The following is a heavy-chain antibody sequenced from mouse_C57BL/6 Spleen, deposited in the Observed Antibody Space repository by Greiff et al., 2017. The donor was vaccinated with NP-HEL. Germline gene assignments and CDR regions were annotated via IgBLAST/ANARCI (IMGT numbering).Heavy chain of an antibody. D-gene: IGHD1-1*01. CDR3: ARAPYYYGSWGFAY. J-gene: IGHJ3*01. Sequence: QVQLKQPGAELVRPGSSVKLSCKASGYTFTSYWMHWVKQRPIQGLEWIGNIDPSDSETHYNQKFKDKATLTVDKSSSTAYMQLSSLTSEDSAVYYCARAPYYYGSWGFAYWGQGTLVTVSA. CDR1: GYTFTSYW. CDR2: IDPSDSET. V-gene: IGHV1-52*01.